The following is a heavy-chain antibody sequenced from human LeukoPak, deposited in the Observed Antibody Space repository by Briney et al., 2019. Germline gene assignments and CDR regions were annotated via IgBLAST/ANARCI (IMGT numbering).Heavy chain of an antibody. D-gene: IGHD1-26*01. CDR2: ISYDGSNK. J-gene: IGHJ6*02. CDR3: AKDLVGWFYYYYGMDV. Sequence: PGRSLRLSCAASGFTFSSYGMHWVRQAPGKGLEWVAVISYDGSNKYYADSVKGRFTISRDNSKNTLYLQMNSLRAEDTAVYYCAKDLVGWFYYYYGMDVWGQGTTVTVSS. V-gene: IGHV3-30*18. CDR1: GFTFSSYG.